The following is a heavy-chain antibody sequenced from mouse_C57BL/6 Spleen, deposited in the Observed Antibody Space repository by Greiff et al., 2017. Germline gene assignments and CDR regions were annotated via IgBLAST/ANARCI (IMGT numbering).Heavy chain of an antibody. CDR3: ARSYYYGSRSAWFAY. J-gene: IGHJ3*01. CDR2: IYPGSGST. CDR1: GYTFTSYW. D-gene: IGHD1-1*01. V-gene: IGHV1-55*01. Sequence: VQLQQSGAELVKPGASVKMSCKASGYTFTSYWITWVKQRPGQGLEWIGDIYPGSGSTNYNEKFKSKATLTVDTSSSTAYMQLSSLTSEDSAVYYCARSYYYGSRSAWFAYWGQGTLVTVSA.